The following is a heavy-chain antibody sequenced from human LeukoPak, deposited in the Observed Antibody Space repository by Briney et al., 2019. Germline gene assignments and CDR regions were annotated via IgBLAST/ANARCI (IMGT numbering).Heavy chain of an antibody. CDR2: ISAYNGNT. D-gene: IGHD3-10*01. Sequence: GASVKVSCKASGYTFTNYGISWVRQAPGQGLEWMGWISAYNGNTNYAQKLQGRVTMTTDTSTSTAYMELRSLRSDDTAVYYCARGRLVVRGVSWFDYWGQGTLVTVSS. CDR1: GYTFTNYG. V-gene: IGHV1-18*01. CDR3: ARGRLVVRGVSWFDY. J-gene: IGHJ4*02.